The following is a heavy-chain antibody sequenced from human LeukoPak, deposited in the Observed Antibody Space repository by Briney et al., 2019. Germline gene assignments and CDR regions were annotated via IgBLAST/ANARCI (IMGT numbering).Heavy chain of an antibody. CDR2: INHSGST. CDR1: GGSISSGGYS. Sequence: SQTLSLTCAVSGGSISSGGYSWSWIRQPPGKGLEWIGEINHSGSTNYNPSLKSRVTISVDTSKNQFSLKLSSVTAADTAVYYCARSRQAPFDYWGQGTLVTVSS. V-gene: IGHV4-30-2*01. CDR3: ARSRQAPFDY. J-gene: IGHJ4*02.